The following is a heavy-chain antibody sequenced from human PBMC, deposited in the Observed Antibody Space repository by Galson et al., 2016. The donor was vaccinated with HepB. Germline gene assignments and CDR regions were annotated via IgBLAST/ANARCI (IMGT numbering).Heavy chain of an antibody. CDR1: GFTFSSYA. CDR2: ISYDGSNK. D-gene: IGHD3-3*01. CDR3: SRGRGYDFWCGYQPFDY. J-gene: IGHJ4*02. Sequence: SLRLSCAASGFTFSSYAMHWVRQAPGKGLEWVAVISYDGSNKYYADSVKGRFTISRDNSKNTLYLQMNSLRAEDTAVYYCSRGRGYDFWCGYQPFDYWGQGTLVTVSS. V-gene: IGHV3-30*14.